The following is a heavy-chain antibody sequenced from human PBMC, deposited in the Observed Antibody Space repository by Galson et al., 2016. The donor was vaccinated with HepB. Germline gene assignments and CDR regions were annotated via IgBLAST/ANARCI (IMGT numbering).Heavy chain of an antibody. D-gene: IGHD4-17*01. CDR3: LSTTLTTTL. CDR1: GFTFSDLG. J-gene: IGHJ4*02. CDR2: ISGSGDKT. Sequence: SLRLSCAASGFTFSDLGMRWVRQAPGKGLEWVSSISGSGDKTFYADSVKGRFTVSRDNSKNTLFLHMTSLRADDTALYYCLSTTLTTTLGGQGTLVIVSA. V-gene: IGHV3-23*01.